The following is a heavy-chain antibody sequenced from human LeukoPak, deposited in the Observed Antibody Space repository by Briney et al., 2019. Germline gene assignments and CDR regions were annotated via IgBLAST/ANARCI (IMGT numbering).Heavy chain of an antibody. D-gene: IGHD2-2*02. CDR1: GFTFSSYA. CDR2: ISSSGSTI. V-gene: IGHV3-48*04. CDR3: ARGQEYCSSTSCYTSYYYGMDV. J-gene: IGHJ6*02. Sequence: GGSLRLSCAASGFTFSSYAMSWVRQAPGKGLEWVSYISSSGSTIYYADSVKGRFTISRDNAKNSLYLQMNSLRAEDTAVYYCARGQEYCSSTSCYTSYYYGMDVWGQGTTVTVSS.